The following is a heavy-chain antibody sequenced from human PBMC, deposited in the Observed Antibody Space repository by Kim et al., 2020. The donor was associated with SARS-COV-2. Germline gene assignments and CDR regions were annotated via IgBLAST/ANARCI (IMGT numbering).Heavy chain of an antibody. V-gene: IGHV3-23*01. Sequence: GGSLILSCAASGFTFSSYAMSWVRQAPGKGLEWVSAISGIGVSKNYADSVKGRFTISRDNAKNTLYLQMNSMRAEDPDVYDCANTQHGYSSSWHHYYSG. J-gene: IGHJ6*01. CDR3: ANTQHGYSSSWHHYYSG. D-gene: IGHD6-13*01. CDR2: ISGIGVSK. CDR1: GFTFSSYA.